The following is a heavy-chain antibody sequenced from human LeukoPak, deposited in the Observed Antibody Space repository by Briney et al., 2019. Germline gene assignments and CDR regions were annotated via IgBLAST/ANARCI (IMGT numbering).Heavy chain of an antibody. CDR1: GVTFSSYG. D-gene: IGHD4-17*01. Sequence: AGGSLRLSCAASGVTFSSYGMHWVRQAPGKGLEWVAVIWYDGSNKYYADSVKGRFTISRDNSKNTLFLQMNSLRAEDTAVYYCARDPDDYGDYSYFDYWGQGTLVTVSS. J-gene: IGHJ4*02. CDR2: IWYDGSNK. V-gene: IGHV3-33*01. CDR3: ARDPDDYGDYSYFDY.